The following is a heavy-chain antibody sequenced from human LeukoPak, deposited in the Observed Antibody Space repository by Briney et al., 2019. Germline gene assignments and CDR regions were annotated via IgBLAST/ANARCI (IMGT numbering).Heavy chain of an antibody. Sequence: SETLSLTCTVSGGSIDNNDYYWGWIRQPPGRGLEWIGSIYYNGDAYYNPSLRSRVTISVDTSKNQFSLKLSSVTAADTAVYYCARHKDYYYSYMDVWGKGTTVTISS. CDR3: ARHKDYYYSYMDV. V-gene: IGHV4-39*01. CDR2: IYYNGDA. J-gene: IGHJ6*03. CDR1: GGSIDNNDYY.